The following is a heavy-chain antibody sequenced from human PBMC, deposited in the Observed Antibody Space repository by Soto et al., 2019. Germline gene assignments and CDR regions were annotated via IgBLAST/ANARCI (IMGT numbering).Heavy chain of an antibody. D-gene: IGHD3-9*01. CDR1: GFTFSSYG. CDR2: ISYDGSNK. V-gene: IGHV3-30*18. CDR3: AKDQRPSDILTGYFDY. J-gene: IGHJ4*02. Sequence: GGSLRLSCAASGFTFSSYGMHWVRQAPGKGLEWVAVISYDGSNKYYADSVKGRFTISRDNSKNTLYLQMNSLGAEDTAVYYCAKDQRPSDILTGYFDYWGQGTLVTVSS.